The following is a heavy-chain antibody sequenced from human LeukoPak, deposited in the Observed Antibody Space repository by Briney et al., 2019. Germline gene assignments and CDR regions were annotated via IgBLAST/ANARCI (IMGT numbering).Heavy chain of an antibody. CDR3: ARYRHTRIAEGFQH. D-gene: IGHD6-13*01. J-gene: IGHJ1*01. CDR2: IIPILGIA. Sequence: GASVKVSCKASGGTFSSYAISWVRQAPGQGLEWMGRIIPILGIANYAQKFQGRVTITADKSTSTAYMELSSLRSEDTAVYYCARYRHTRIAEGFQHWGQGTLITVSS. CDR1: GGTFSSYA. V-gene: IGHV1-69*04.